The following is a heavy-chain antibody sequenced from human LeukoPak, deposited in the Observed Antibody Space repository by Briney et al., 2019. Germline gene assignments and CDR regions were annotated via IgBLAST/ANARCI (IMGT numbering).Heavy chain of an antibody. CDR2: IIPIFGTA. CDR3: ARGLGDSSSGMDV. J-gene: IGHJ6*03. D-gene: IGHD6-6*01. CDR1: GYTFTSYG. Sequence: SVKVSCKASGYTFTSYGISWVRQAPGQGLEWMGGIIPIFGTANYAQKFQGRVTITTDESTSTAYMELSSLRSEDTAVYYCARGLGDSSSGMDVWGKGTTVTVSS. V-gene: IGHV1-69*05.